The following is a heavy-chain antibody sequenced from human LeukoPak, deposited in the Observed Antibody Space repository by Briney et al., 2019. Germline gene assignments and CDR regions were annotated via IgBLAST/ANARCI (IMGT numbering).Heavy chain of an antibody. CDR2: INPDGSST. D-gene: IGHD3-16*01. V-gene: IGHV3-74*01. Sequence: GGSLRLSCAASGFTFGSYWMHWVRQAPGKGLVWVSRINPDGSSTTYTDSVKGRFTVSRDNAESTLWLQMNSLRAEDTAVYYCARNLGGRRSSWGQGTLVTVSS. CDR1: GFTFGSYW. CDR3: ARNLGGRRSS. J-gene: IGHJ4*02.